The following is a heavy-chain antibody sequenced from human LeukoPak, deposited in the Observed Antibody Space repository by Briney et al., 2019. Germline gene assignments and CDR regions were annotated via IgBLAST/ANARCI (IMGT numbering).Heavy chain of an antibody. J-gene: IGHJ4*02. V-gene: IGHV3-23*01. CDR1: GFTFSSYS. CDR3: AKDGYSYGYLRD. Sequence: GGSLRLSCAASGFTFSSYSMNWVRQAPGKGLEWVSAISGSGGTTYYADSVKGRFTISRDNSKNTLFLQMNSLRAEDTAAYYCAKDGYSYGYLRDWGQGTLVTVSS. D-gene: IGHD5-18*01. CDR2: ISGSGGTT.